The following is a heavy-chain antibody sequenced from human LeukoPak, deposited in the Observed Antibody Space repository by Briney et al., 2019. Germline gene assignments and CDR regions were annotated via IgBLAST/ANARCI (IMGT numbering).Heavy chain of an antibody. CDR2: IYTSGST. D-gene: IGHD6-13*01. V-gene: IGHV4-61*02. J-gene: IGHJ4*02. Sequence: PSETLSLTCTVSGGSISSGSYYWSWIRQPAGKGLEWIGRIYTSGSTNYNPSLRSRVTISLDTSKNQFSLKLTSVTAADTAVYYCARGSILGSSWYPYFDYWGQGILVTVSS. CDR3: ARGSILGSSWYPYFDY. CDR1: GGSISSGSYY.